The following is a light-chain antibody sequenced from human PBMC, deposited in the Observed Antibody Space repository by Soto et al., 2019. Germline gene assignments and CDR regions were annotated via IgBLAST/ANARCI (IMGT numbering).Light chain of an antibody. V-gene: IGLV2-14*01. Sequence: QSALTQPASVSGSPGQSITISCTGTSSDVGGYNYVSWYQQHPGKAPKLMIYDVSNRPSGVPNRFSGSKSGNTASLTISGLQAQHEADYYCSSYTSSSLVVFGGGTKLTVL. CDR2: DVS. CDR1: SSDVGGYNY. CDR3: SSYTSSSLVV. J-gene: IGLJ2*01.